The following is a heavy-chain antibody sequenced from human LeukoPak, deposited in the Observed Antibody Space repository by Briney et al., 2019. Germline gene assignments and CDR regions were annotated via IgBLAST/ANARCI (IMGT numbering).Heavy chain of an antibody. Sequence: PGGSLRLSCAASGFTFSSNYMSWVRQAPGKGLEWVSVIYSGGSTYYADSVKGRFTISRDNSKNTLYLQMNSLRAEDTAVYYCARAYSSSWYTDPYYYYYGMDVWGQGTTVTVSS. V-gene: IGHV3-53*01. CDR1: GFTFSSNY. CDR3: ARAYSSSWYTDPYYYYYGMDV. D-gene: IGHD6-13*01. J-gene: IGHJ6*02. CDR2: IYSGGST.